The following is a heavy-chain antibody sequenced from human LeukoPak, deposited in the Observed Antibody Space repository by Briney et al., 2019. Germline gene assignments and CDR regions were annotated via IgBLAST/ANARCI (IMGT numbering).Heavy chain of an antibody. Sequence: GGSLRLSCAASGFTFTDFYMNWVRQAPGKGLEWVSWISPTSSYMYYADSVKGRFTISRDNAKNSLYLQMNSLRAEDTALYYCARHARPGGHFDYSGQGTLVTVSS. CDR1: GFTFTDFY. CDR2: ISPTSSYM. J-gene: IGHJ4*02. CDR3: ARHARPGGHFDY. V-gene: IGHV3-21*04. D-gene: IGHD1-26*01.